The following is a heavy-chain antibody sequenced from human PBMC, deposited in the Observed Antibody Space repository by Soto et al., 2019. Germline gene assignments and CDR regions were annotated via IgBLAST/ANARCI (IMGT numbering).Heavy chain of an antibody. D-gene: IGHD3-9*01. CDR3: ARDYDILTGYWLGWFDP. CDR1: GYTFTSYA. V-gene: IGHV1-3*01. CDR2: INAGNGNT. J-gene: IGHJ5*02. Sequence: QVQLVQSGAEVKKPGASVKVSCKASGYTFTSYAMHWVRQAPGQRLEWMGWINAGNGNTKYSQKFQGRVTITRDTSASTAYMELSSLRSEDTAVYYCARDYDILTGYWLGWFDPWGQGTLVTVSS.